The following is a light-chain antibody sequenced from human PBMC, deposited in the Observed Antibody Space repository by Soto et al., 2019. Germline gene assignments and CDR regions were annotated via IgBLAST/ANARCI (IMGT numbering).Light chain of an antibody. CDR2: DAS. Sequence: DIQMTQSPSSLSESAGERVTITCRASQGISTYLNWYQQKPGKAPKLLIYDASSLESGVPSRFSGSGSGTEFTLSISSLQPDDFATYYCQQYNSYAWTFGQGTKVDIK. CDR1: QGISTY. J-gene: IGKJ1*01. CDR3: QQYNSYAWT. V-gene: IGKV1-5*01.